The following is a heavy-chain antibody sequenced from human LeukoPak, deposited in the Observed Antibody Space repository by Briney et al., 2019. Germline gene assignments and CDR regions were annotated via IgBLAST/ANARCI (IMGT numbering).Heavy chain of an antibody. CDR1: GFTFSSYG. J-gene: IGHJ6*03. V-gene: IGHV3-23*01. CDR2: ISGSGGST. Sequence: AGGSLRLSCAASGFTFSSYGMSWVRQAPGKGLEWVSTISGSGGSTYYADSVKGRFTISRDNAQNPVYLQMNSLRAEDTALYYCARDATTAAGWVYMDVWGKGTTVTISS. D-gene: IGHD6-13*01. CDR3: ARDATTAAGWVYMDV.